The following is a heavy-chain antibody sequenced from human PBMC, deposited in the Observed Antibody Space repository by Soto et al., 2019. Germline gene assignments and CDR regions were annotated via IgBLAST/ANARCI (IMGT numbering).Heavy chain of an antibody. Sequence: QAHLVESGGGVVQPGRSLRLSCAASGFTFTSYGMHWVRQAPGTRLEWVAGISYDGGLQHYADSVKGRFTISRDNSNNMVLLQMNSLRAEDTAVYYCVSDRGYGHASVPYSWGQGTLVSVSS. CDR3: VSDRGYGHASVPYS. D-gene: IGHD5-18*01. V-gene: IGHV3-30*03. CDR2: ISYDGGLQ. J-gene: IGHJ4*02. CDR1: GFTFTSYG.